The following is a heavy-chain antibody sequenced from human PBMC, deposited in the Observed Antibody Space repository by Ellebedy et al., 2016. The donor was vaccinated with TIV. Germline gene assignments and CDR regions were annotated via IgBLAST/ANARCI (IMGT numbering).Heavy chain of an antibody. D-gene: IGHD6-13*01. CDR3: AREVWYPAS. CDR1: ALVYGGFC. J-gene: IGHJ4*02. V-gene: IGHV3-74*01. CDR2: INTDGSST. Sequence: GESLKISCAASALVYGGFCMTWVRQAPGKGLMWVSRINTDGSSTGYADSVKGRFTISRDNAKNTLYLQMNGLRAEDTAVYYCAREVWYPASWGQGTLVTVSS.